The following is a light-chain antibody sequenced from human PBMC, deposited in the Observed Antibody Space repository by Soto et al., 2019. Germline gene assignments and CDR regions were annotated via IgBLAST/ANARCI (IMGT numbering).Light chain of an antibody. CDR2: EVS. CDR3: LSKTSTISYV. J-gene: IGLJ1*01. CDR1: TSDVGGYNY. V-gene: IGLV2-14*01. Sequence: QSALTQPASVSGSPGQSIAISCTGTTSDVGGYNYVSWYQQHPGKVPKLLIHEVSSRPSGVSNRFSGSKSGNTASLAISGLQAEDEADYYCLSKTSTISYVFGTGTKVTVL.